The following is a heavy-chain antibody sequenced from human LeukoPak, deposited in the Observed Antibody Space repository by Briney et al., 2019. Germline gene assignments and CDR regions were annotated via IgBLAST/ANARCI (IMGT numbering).Heavy chain of an antibody. CDR1: GFTFSSYA. V-gene: IGHV3-23*01. Sequence: GGSLRLSCAASGFTFSSYAMSWVRQAPGKGLEWVSAIRGSGGSTYYADSVKGRFTISRDNSKNTLYLQMNSLRAEDTAVYYCAKDQGPVGGFDYWGQGTLVTVSS. CDR2: IRGSGGST. CDR3: AKDQGPVGGFDY. J-gene: IGHJ4*02.